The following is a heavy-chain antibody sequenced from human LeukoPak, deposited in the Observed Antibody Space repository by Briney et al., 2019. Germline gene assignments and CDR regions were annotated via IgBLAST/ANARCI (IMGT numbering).Heavy chain of an antibody. D-gene: IGHD5-18*01. CDR1: GFTFSSYG. Sequence: PGGSLRLSCAASGFTFSSYGMHWVRQAPGKGLEWVAVIWYDGSNKYYADSVKGRFTISRDNSKNTLYLQMNSLRAEDTAVYYCAKELGYNTHYHFDYWGQGTLVTVSS. J-gene: IGHJ4*02. CDR3: AKELGYNTHYHFDY. V-gene: IGHV3-33*06. CDR2: IWYDGSNK.